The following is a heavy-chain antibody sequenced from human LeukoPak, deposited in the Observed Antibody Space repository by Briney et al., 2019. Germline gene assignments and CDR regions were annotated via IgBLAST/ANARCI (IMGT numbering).Heavy chain of an antibody. Sequence: GGSLRLSCAASGFTVSSNYMSWVRQAPGKGLEWVSVIYSGGSTYYADSVKGRFTISRDNSKNTLYLRMNSLRAEDTAVYYCAIPLARQQLAFRYWGQGTLVTVSS. CDR2: IYSGGST. J-gene: IGHJ4*02. D-gene: IGHD6-13*01. V-gene: IGHV3-66*01. CDR3: AIPLARQQLAFRY. CDR1: GFTVSSNY.